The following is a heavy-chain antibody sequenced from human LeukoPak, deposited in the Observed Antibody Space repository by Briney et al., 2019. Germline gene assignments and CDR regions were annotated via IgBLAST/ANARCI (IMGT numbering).Heavy chain of an antibody. D-gene: IGHD4-17*01. J-gene: IGHJ6*03. V-gene: IGHV1-2*02. CDR1: GYTFTGYY. CDR3: ARASWGHDYGDYYYYYMDV. Sequence: ASVKVSCKASGYTFTGYYMHWVRQAPGQGLEWMGWINPNSGGTNYAQKFQGRVTMTRDTSISTAYMELSRLRSDDTAVYYCARASWGHDYGDYYYYYMDVWGKGTTVTVSS. CDR2: INPNSGGT.